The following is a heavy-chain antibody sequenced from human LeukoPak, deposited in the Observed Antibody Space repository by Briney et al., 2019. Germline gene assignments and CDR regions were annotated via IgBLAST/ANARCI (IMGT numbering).Heavy chain of an antibody. V-gene: IGHV4-30-4*01. D-gene: IGHD4-23*01. CDR2: IYYSGST. Sequence: SETLSLTCTVSGGSISSGDYYWSWIRQPPGKGLEWIGYIYYSGSTYYNPSLKSRVTISVDTSKNQFSLRLSSVTAADTAVYYCARVPDYGGIDYWGQGTLVTVSS. CDR1: GGSISSGDYY. J-gene: IGHJ4*02. CDR3: ARVPDYGGIDY.